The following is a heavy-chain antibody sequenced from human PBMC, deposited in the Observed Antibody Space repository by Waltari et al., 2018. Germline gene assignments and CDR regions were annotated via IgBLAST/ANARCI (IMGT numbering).Heavy chain of an antibody. CDR2: INSVGITT. D-gene: IGHD3-10*01. CDR3: ATAGGGLDY. CDR1: GSSFSSYW. V-gene: IGHV3-74*01. Sequence: EVQLVESGGGLVQPGGSLRLSCAAAGSSFSSYWMYWVLQAPGKGLVWVSRINSVGITTSYADSVKGRFTISRDNAKNTLFLQMNSLRAEDTAVYYCATAGGGLDYWGQGTLVTVSS. J-gene: IGHJ4*02.